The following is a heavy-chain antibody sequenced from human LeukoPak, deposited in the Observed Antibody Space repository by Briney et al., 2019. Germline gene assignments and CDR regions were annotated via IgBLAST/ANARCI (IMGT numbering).Heavy chain of an antibody. V-gene: IGHV3-23*01. D-gene: IGHD3-3*01. Sequence: GGSLTLFCAASGFTFSSYAMSWLRQAPGKALERVSAISGSGGSTYYADSVKGRFTISRDNSKNTLYLQMNSLRAEDTAVYYCAKDPDLYDFWSGYNFDYWGQGTLVTVSS. CDR2: ISGSGGST. CDR3: AKDPDLYDFWSGYNFDY. CDR1: GFTFSSYA. J-gene: IGHJ4*02.